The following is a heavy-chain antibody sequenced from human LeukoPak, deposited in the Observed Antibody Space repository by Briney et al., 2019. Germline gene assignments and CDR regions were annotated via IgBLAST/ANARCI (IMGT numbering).Heavy chain of an antibody. CDR2: INPNSGGT. D-gene: IGHD3-10*01. J-gene: IGHJ4*02. CDR3: ARDSGEVPDY. CDR1: GYTFTSYG. Sequence: ASVKVSCKASGYTFTSYGISWVRQAPGQGLEWMGWINPNSGGTNYAQKFQGRVTMTRDTSISTAYMELDRLRFDDTAVYYCARDSGEVPDYWGQGTLVTVSS. V-gene: IGHV1-2*02.